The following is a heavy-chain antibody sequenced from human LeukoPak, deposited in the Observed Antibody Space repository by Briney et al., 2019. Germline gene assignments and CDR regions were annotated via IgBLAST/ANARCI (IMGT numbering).Heavy chain of an antibody. V-gene: IGHV3-11*01. CDR2: ISGVASDI. Sequence: GGSLRLSCTASGFTFTDYYMTWIRQAPGKGLKWVSYISGVASDIFYADSVKGRFTISRDNAKNSVYLQMNSLRAEDTAVYYCARGGAHGMDVWGQGTTVTVSS. CDR3: ARGGAHGMDV. J-gene: IGHJ6*02. D-gene: IGHD1-26*01. CDR1: GFTFTDYY.